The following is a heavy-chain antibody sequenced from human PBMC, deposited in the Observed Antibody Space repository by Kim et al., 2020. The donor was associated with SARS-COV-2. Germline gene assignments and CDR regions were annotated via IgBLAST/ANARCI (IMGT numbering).Heavy chain of an antibody. V-gene: IGHV1-69*02. CDR3: ASRGGYSYGSDFDY. Sequence: FQGRVTITADKSTSPAYMGLSSLRSEDTAVYYCASRGGYSYGSDFDYWGQGTLVTVSS. D-gene: IGHD5-18*01. J-gene: IGHJ4*02.